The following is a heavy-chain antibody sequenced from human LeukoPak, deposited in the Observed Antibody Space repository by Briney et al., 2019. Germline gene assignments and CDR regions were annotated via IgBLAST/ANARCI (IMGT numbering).Heavy chain of an antibody. CDR3: ARDREYSATVEEVQFDY. CDR2: IIPILGIA. Sequence: SVKVSCKASGGTFSSYAISWVRQAPGQGLEWMGRIIPILGIANYAQKFQGRVTMTTDTSTSAAYMELRSLRSDDTAVYYCARDREYSATVEEVQFDYWGQGTLVTVSS. J-gene: IGHJ4*02. D-gene: IGHD1-1*01. CDR1: GGTFSSYA. V-gene: IGHV1-69*04.